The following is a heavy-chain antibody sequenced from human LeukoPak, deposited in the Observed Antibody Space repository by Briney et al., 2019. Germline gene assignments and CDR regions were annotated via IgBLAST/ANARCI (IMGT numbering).Heavy chain of an antibody. J-gene: IGHJ4*02. CDR2: ISSSSTYI. CDR3: ARSRGIVVVIDPFDY. D-gene: IGHD3-22*01. V-gene: IGHV3-21*01. Sequence: GGSLRLSCAASGFTFSANDMTWVRQSPGKGLDWVSSISSSSTYIFHADSVKGRFTISRDNAKNSLYLQMNSLRAEDTAVYYCARSRGIVVVIDPFDYWGQRTLVTVSS. CDR1: GFTFSAND.